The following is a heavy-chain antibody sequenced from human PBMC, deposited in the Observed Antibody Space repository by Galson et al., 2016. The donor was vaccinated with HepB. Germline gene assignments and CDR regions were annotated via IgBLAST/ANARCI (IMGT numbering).Heavy chain of an antibody. CDR1: GFSFSSYS. J-gene: IGHJ3*02. CDR3: ARREWGQRAFDI. D-gene: IGHD3-3*01. Sequence: LRLSCAASGFSFSSYSMNWVRQAPGKGLEWIGEMNRWGTINYNPSLKSRVTLSVDKSSNQFSLRLSAVTAADTAVYYCARREWGQRAFDIWGQGTMVTVSS. V-gene: IGHV4-34*01. CDR2: MNRWGTI.